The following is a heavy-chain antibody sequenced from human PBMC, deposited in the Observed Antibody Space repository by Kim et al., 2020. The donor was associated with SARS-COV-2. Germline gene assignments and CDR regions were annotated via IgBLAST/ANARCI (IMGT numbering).Heavy chain of an antibody. CDR2: ISSSSSYI. CDR1: GFTFSSYS. J-gene: IGHJ6*02. D-gene: IGHD2-2*01. Sequence: GGSLRLSCAASGFTFSSYSMNWVRQAPGKGLEWVSSISSSSSYIYYADSVKGRFTISRDNAKNSLYLQMNSLRAEDTAVYYCARDTRGVPPGMDVWGQGTTVTVSS. V-gene: IGHV3-21*01. CDR3: ARDTRGVPPGMDV.